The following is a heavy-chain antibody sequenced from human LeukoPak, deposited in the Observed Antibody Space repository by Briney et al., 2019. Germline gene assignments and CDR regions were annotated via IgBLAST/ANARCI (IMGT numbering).Heavy chain of an antibody. J-gene: IGHJ3*02. CDR3: ARDMTGSGWNDAFDI. D-gene: IGHD6-19*01. CDR1: GGSIRSESYY. CDR2: IYSSGSS. V-gene: IGHV4-61*02. Sequence: SQTLSLTCSVSGGSIRSESYYWSWIRQPAGKGLEWIGRIYSSGSSKFNPSLKSRVTISIDASKNQFSLNLSSVTAADTAVYYCARDMTGSGWNDAFDIWGQGTMVTVSS.